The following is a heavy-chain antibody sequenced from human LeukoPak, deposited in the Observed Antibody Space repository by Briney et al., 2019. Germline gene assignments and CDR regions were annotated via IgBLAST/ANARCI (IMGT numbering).Heavy chain of an antibody. CDR2: INPNSGGT. CDR3: ARMAAAGPYNWFDP. V-gene: IGHV1-2*02. J-gene: IGHJ5*02. D-gene: IGHD6-13*01. CDR1: GYTFTGYY. Sequence: ASGKVSCKASGYTFTGYYMHWVRQAPGQGLEWMGWINPNSGGTNYAQKFQGRVTMTRDTSISTAYMELSRLRSDDTAVYYCARMAAAGPYNWFDPWGQGTLVTVSS.